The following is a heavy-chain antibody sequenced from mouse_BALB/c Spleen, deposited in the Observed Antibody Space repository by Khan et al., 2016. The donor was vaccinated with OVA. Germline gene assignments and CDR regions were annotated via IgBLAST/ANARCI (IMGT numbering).Heavy chain of an antibody. Sequence: EVQLVETGPGLVKPSQSLSLTCTVTGYSITSDYAWNWIRQFPGNKLEWMGFISYSGNTNYNLSLKSRIAITRDTSKNQFFLQLNSVTTEDTATYLCGRVYGGDFDYWGQGTTLTVSS. CDR1: GYSITSDYA. D-gene: IGHD1-1*01. CDR2: ISYSGNT. J-gene: IGHJ2*01. V-gene: IGHV3-2*02. CDR3: GRVYGGDFDY.